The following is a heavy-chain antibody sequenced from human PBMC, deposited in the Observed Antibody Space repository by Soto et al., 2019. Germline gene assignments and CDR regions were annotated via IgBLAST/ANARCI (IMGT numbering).Heavy chain of an antibody. Sequence: QLQLQESGPGLVKPSETLSLSCTVSGGSITSSSYWGWIRQPPGKGLEWIGSIYSTGNTYYNPSLKGRVTISADTSNNQFSLNLSSVTAADTAVYYCRSSSRYSTDVWGQGTTVYVSS. V-gene: IGHV4-39*01. CDR2: IYSTGNT. D-gene: IGHD6-13*01. CDR1: GGSITSSSY. J-gene: IGHJ6*02. CDR3: RSSSRYSTDV.